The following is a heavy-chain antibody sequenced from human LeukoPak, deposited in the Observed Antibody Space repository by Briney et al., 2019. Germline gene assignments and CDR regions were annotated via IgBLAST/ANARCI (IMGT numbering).Heavy chain of an antibody. J-gene: IGHJ4*02. D-gene: IGHD6-19*01. CDR3: ARHSSGWYGY. CDR1: GGSFSGYY. Sequence: PSETLSLTCAVYGGSFSGYYWSWIRQPPGKGLECIGEINHSGSTNYNPSLKSRVTISVDTSKNQFSLKLSSVTAADTAVYYCARHSSGWYGYWGQGTLVTVSS. V-gene: IGHV4-34*01. CDR2: INHSGST.